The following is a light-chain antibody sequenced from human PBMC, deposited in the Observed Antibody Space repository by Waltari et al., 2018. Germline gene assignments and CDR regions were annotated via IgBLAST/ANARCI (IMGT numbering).Light chain of an antibody. J-gene: IGKJ2*01. Sequence: DIQLTQSPSFLSASVGDRVTITCRASQGISSYLAWYHQKPGKAPKLLIYAASTLQSGVPSRFSGSGSGTEFTLTISSLQPEDFATYYCQQLNSFSYTFGQETKLEIK. CDR3: QQLNSFSYT. CDR1: QGISSY. CDR2: AAS. V-gene: IGKV1-9*01.